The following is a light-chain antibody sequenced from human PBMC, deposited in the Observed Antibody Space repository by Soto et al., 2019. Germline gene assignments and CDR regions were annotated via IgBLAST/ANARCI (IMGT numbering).Light chain of an antibody. V-gene: IGLV2-18*02. CDR1: SSDIGTYNR. CDR3: NSYTSSNKV. Sequence: QSALTQPPSVSGSPGQSVTISCTGTSSDIGTYNRVFWYQQPSGTAPKLMIYEVSNRPSGVPDRFSGSKSGNTASLTISGLQAEDEADYYCNSYTSSNKVFGGGTKLTVL. CDR2: EVS. J-gene: IGLJ2*01.